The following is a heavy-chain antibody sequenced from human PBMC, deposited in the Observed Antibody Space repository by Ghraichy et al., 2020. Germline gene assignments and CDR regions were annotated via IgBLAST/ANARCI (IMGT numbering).Heavy chain of an antibody. D-gene: IGHD3-16*01. CDR1: GGSISSYY. Sequence: ESLNISCTVSGGSISSYYWSWIRQPPGKGLEWIGYIYYSGSTNYNPSLKSRVTISVDTSKNQFSLKLSSVTAADTAVYYCARQRRGWFDPWGQGTLVTVSS. J-gene: IGHJ5*02. CDR3: ARQRRGWFDP. V-gene: IGHV4-59*01. CDR2: IYYSGST.